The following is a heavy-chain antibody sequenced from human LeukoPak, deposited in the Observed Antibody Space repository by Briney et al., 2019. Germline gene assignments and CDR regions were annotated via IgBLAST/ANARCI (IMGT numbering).Heavy chain of an antibody. V-gene: IGHV4-39*01. Sequence: SETLSLTCTASGGSISSSSYYWGWIRQPSGKGLEWIGSIYYSGSTYYNPSLKSRVTISVDTSKNQFSLKLSSVTAADTAVYYCARADIVVVVAAWAYFDYWGQGTLVTVSS. D-gene: IGHD2-15*01. CDR2: IYYSGST. CDR1: GGSISSSSYY. CDR3: ARADIVVVVAAWAYFDY. J-gene: IGHJ4*02.